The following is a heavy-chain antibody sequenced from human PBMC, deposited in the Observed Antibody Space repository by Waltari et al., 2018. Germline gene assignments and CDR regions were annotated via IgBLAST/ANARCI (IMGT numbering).Heavy chain of an antibody. CDR3: ARDEWTNYYHY. D-gene: IGHD2-8*01. CDR2: IKTDGSNK. CDR1: GFTFSSDW. J-gene: IGHJ4*02. V-gene: IGHV3-7*04. Sequence: EVQLVESGGGLVQPGGSLRLSCAASGFTFSSDWMAWVRQAPGTGLEWRANIKTDGSNKYYADSVKGLFTVSRDNDKNSLYLQMNSLRPEDTAVYYCARDEWTNYYHYWGQGTLVTVAS.